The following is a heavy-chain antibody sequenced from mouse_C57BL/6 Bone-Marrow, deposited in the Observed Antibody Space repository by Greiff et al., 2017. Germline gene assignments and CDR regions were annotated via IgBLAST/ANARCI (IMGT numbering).Heavy chain of an antibody. D-gene: IGHD1-1*01. Sequence: EVQLQQSGPELVKPGASVKISCKASGYTFTDYYMNWVKQSHGKSLEWIGDINPNNGGTSYNQKFKGKATLTVDKSSSTAYMALRSLTSEDSAVYYCARHGSSHWYFDVWGTGTTVTVSS. CDR2: INPNNGGT. J-gene: IGHJ1*03. CDR3: ARHGSSHWYFDV. CDR1: GYTFTDYY. V-gene: IGHV1-26*01.